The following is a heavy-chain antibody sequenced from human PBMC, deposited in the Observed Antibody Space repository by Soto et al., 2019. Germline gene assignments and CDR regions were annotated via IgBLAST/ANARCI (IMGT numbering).Heavy chain of an antibody. Sequence: ASVKVSCKASGYTFTGYYMHWVRQAPGQGLEWMGWINPNSGGTNYAQKFQGWVTMTRDTSISTAYMELSRLRSDDTAVYYCARNSGSGSYEYNWFDPWGQGTLVTAPQ. CDR3: ARNSGSGSYEYNWFDP. D-gene: IGHD3-10*01. V-gene: IGHV1-2*04. CDR2: INPNSGGT. J-gene: IGHJ5*02. CDR1: GYTFTGYY.